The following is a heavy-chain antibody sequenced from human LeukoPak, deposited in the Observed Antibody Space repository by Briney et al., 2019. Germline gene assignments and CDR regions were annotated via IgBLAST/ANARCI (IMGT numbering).Heavy chain of an antibody. D-gene: IGHD3-10*01. CDR2: IYHSGST. CDR1: GGSISNGNW. V-gene: IGHV4-4*02. J-gene: IGHJ4*02. CDR3: ARVLFGSGSSLDY. Sequence: SGPLSLTCSVSGGSISNGNWWSWVRQPPRKGLEWIGEIYHSGSTNYNPSLKSRVTISVDKSRNQFSLKLSSVTAADTAVYYCARVLFGSGSSLDYWGQGTLVTVSS.